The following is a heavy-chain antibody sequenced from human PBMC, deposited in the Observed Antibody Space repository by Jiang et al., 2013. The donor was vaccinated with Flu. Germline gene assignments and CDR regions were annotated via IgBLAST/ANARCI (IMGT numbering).Heavy chain of an antibody. CDR2: IYYSGST. Sequence: GLLKPSETLSLTCTVSGGSISSYYWSWIRQPPGKGLEWIGYIYYSGSTNYNPSLKSRVTISVDTSKNQFSLKLSSVTAADTAVYYCASSPRVVMPPYYYYGMDVWGQGTTVTVSS. V-gene: IGHV4-59*01. CDR3: ASSPRVVMPPYYYYGMDV. J-gene: IGHJ6*02. CDR1: GGSISSYY. D-gene: IGHD3-3*01.